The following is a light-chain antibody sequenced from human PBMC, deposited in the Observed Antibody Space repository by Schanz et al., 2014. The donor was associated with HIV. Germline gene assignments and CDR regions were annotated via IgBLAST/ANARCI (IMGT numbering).Light chain of an antibody. CDR2: EVS. CDR3: SSYAGSGNLGV. V-gene: IGLV2-14*01. Sequence: QSALTQPASVSGSPGQSISISCTGTSGDVGGYNYVSWYQQHPGKAPKLMIYEVSKRPSGVSNRFSGSKSGNTASLTVSGLQAEDEADYYCSSYAGSGNLGVFGGGTKLTVL. CDR1: SGDVGGYNY. J-gene: IGLJ2*01.